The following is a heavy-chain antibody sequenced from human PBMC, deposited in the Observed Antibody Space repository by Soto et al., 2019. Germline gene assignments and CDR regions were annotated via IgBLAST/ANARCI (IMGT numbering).Heavy chain of an antibody. Sequence: QVQLVESGGGVVQPGRSLRLSCAASGLTFSGYTIHWVRQAPGKVLEWVAVISYDGANKYYAESVKGRFTVSRDNSKNTLYMQMTSLRAEDTAVYYCASPRQTYSYAWGGLDYWGQGTLVTVSS. CDR3: ASPRQTYSYAWGGLDY. CDR2: ISYDGANK. CDR1: GLTFSGYT. D-gene: IGHD3-16*01. V-gene: IGHV3-30-3*01. J-gene: IGHJ4*02.